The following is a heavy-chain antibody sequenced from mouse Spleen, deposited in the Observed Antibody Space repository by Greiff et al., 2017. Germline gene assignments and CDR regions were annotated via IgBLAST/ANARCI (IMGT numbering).Heavy chain of an antibody. CDR2: ISYDGSN. D-gene: IGHD4-1*02. J-gene: IGHJ2*01. CDR1: GYSITSGYY. CDR3: AREGANWDGNY. V-gene: IGHV3-6*01. Sequence: EVKLQESGPGLVKPSQSLSLTCSVTGYSITSGYYWNWIRQFPGNKLEWMGYISYDGSNNYNPSLKNRISITRDTSKNQFFLKLNSVTTEDTATYYCAREGANWDGNYWGQGTTLTVSS.